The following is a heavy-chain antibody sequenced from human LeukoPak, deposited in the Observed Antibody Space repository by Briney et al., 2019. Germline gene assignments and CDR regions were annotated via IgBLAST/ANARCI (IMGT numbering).Heavy chain of an antibody. D-gene: IGHD3-3*01. J-gene: IGHJ4*02. CDR2: ISYSGST. CDR1: GGSISSSSHY. V-gene: IGHV4-39*01. Sequence: SETLSLTCTVSGGSISSSSHYWGWIRQPPGKGLEWIGSISYSGSTYYNPSLKSRVTISVDTSKNQFSLKLSSVTAADTAVYYCASVHYDFWSGYSALIDYWGQGTLVTVSS. CDR3: ASVHYDFWSGYSALIDY.